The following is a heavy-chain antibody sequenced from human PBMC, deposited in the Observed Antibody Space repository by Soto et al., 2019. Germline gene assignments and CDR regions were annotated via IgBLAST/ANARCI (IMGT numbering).Heavy chain of an antibody. Sequence: GGSLRLSCAASGFTFSSYGMHWVRQAPGKGLEWVSRINNDGTGTNYADSVEGRFTISRDNAKNTLHLQMNNMRAEDTAVYYFATVLNGNYDYVCGSYRPRHCMDVWGQGTTGTV. V-gene: IGHV3-74*01. CDR3: ATVLNGNYDYVCGSYRPRHCMDV. CDR2: INNDGTGT. CDR1: GFTFSSYG. D-gene: IGHD3-16*02. J-gene: IGHJ6*02.